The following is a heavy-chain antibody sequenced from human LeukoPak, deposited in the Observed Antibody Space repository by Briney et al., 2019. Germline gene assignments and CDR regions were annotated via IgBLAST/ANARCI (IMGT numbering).Heavy chain of an antibody. CDR1: GFTFSSYA. V-gene: IGHV3-30*01. CDR3: ARDSDYGGNTYYFDY. D-gene: IGHD4-23*01. CDR2: ISYDGSNK. Sequence: PGGSLRLSCAASGFTFSSYAMHWVRQARGKGLEWVAVISYDGSNKYYADSVKGRFTISRDNSKNTLYLQMNSLRAEDTAVYYCARDSDYGGNTYYFDYWGQGTLVTVSS. J-gene: IGHJ4*02.